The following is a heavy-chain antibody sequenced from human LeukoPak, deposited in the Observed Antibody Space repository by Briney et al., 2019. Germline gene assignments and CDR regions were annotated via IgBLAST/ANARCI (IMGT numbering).Heavy chain of an antibody. J-gene: IGHJ4*02. V-gene: IGHV1-2*02. CDR2: INPNSGGT. D-gene: IGHD3-3*01. CDR3: ARAPKGNDFWIWSTLVHFDY. CDR1: GYTFTGYY. Sequence: ASVKVSCKASGYTFTGYYMHWVRQAPGQGLEWMGWINPNSGGTNYAQKFQGRVTITAYKSTSTAYMELRSLRSDDTAVYYCARAPKGNDFWIWSTLVHFDYWGQGTLVTVSS.